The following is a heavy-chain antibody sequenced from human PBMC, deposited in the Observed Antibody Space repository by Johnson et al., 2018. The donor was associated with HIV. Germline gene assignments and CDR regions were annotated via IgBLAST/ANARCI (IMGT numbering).Heavy chain of an antibody. CDR2: ISYDGSSK. CDR1: GFTFSDHA. J-gene: IGHJ3*02. Sequence: LQLVESGGGVVQPGRSLRLSCAASGFTFSDHAMHWVRQAPGKGLEWVAVISYDGSSKYYAESVKGRFTISRDNSKNTLYLQMNSLRAEDTAVYYCVLQFLEWLSSDAFDIWGQGTMVTVSS. CDR3: VLQFLEWLSSDAFDI. D-gene: IGHD3-3*01. V-gene: IGHV3-30-3*01.